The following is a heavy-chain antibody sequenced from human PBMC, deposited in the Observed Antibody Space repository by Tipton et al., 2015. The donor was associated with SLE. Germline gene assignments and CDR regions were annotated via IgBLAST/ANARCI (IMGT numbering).Heavy chain of an antibody. CDR3: ARDQDIVVVPAANNWYFDF. CDR1: GGSISSGSYY. CDR2: IYTSGST. V-gene: IGHV4-61*09. Sequence: TLSLTCTVSGGSISSGSYYWSWIRQPAGKGLEWIGHIYTSGSTNYNPSLKSRVTISVDTSKNQFSLKLSSVTAADTAVYYCARDQDIVVVPAANNWYFDFWGRGTLLPVSS. D-gene: IGHD2-2*01. J-gene: IGHJ2*01.